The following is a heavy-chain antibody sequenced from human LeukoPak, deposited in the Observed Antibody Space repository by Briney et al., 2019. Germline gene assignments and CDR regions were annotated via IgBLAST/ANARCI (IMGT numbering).Heavy chain of an antibody. Sequence: GGSLRLSCAASRFTFSSYWMSWVRQAPGKGLEWVANIKQDGSEKYYVDSVKGRFTISRDNAKNSLYLQMNSLRAEDTAVYYCARGGSVVVPAATSYYYYYYMDVWGKGTTVTVSS. J-gene: IGHJ6*03. CDR3: ARGGSVVVPAATSYYYYYYMDV. D-gene: IGHD2-2*01. CDR2: IKQDGSEK. CDR1: RFTFSSYW. V-gene: IGHV3-7*01.